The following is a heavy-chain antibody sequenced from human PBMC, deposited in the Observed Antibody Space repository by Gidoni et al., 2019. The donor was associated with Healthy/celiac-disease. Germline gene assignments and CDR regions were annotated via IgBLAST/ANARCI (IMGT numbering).Heavy chain of an antibody. J-gene: IGHJ4*02. D-gene: IGHD3-22*01. Sequence: QVQLVQSGAEVKKPGSSVKVSCKASGGTFSSYAISWVRQAPGQGLEGMGGIIPIFGTANYAQKFQGRVTITADESTSTAYMELSSLRSEDTAVYYCARRRVGYYDSSGYYFDYWGQGTLVTVSS. V-gene: IGHV1-69*01. CDR2: IIPIFGTA. CDR3: ARRRVGYYDSSGYYFDY. CDR1: GGTFSSYA.